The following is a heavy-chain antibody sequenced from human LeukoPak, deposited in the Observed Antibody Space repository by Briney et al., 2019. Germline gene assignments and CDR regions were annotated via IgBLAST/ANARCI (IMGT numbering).Heavy chain of an antibody. V-gene: IGHV4-4*07. CDR2: IYSSGST. J-gene: IGHJ4*02. CDR1: GGSISSYY. D-gene: IGHD6-19*01. CDR3: ARGYGYSSGWYPYYFDY. Sequence: SETLSLTCIVSGGSISSYYWTWIRQPAGKGLEWIGRIYSSGSTNYNPSLKSRVTMSVDTSKNQFSQNLSSVTAADTAVYYCARGYGYSSGWYPYYFDYWGQGTLVTVSS.